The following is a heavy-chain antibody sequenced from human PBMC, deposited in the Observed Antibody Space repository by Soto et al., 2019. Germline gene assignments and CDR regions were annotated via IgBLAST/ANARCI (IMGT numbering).Heavy chain of an antibody. Sequence: EVQLVESGGGLVKPGGSLRLSCAASGFTFSNAWMTWVRQAPGKGLEWVGRVKSKTDGGTIDYAATVKDSFTISRDDSKNTRYMQMNSLKTEDTAVYYCIGKYSGSSRRLDYGGQGTLFTVSS. CDR1: GFTFSNAW. J-gene: IGHJ4*02. V-gene: IGHV3-15*01. D-gene: IGHD5-12*01. CDR2: VKSKTDGGTI. CDR3: IGKYSGSSRRLDY.